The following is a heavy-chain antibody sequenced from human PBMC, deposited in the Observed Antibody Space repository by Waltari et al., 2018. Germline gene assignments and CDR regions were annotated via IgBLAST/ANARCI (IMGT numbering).Heavy chain of an antibody. J-gene: IGHJ5*02. CDR2: LDVYKCKT. V-gene: IGHV1-18*01. Sequence: QVQLVQSEAEVKKPGASVKVSCKTSGYSFRSNGISWARQAPGQGLEWMAWLDVYKCKTRYSEKGQGRVTWTIDTSTSTVYMELRSLGADDTAIYYGARDSDIAVVPQAARYLWFDHWGQGTLVTVSS. CDR3: ARDSDIAVVPQAARYLWFDH. CDR1: GYSFRSNG. D-gene: IGHD2-15*01.